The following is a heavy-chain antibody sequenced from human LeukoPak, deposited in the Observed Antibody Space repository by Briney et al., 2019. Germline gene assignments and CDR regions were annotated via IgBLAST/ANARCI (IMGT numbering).Heavy chain of an antibody. CDR1: GYTFTSYY. V-gene: IGHV1-46*01. CDR3: ASGKRITMIVVALTSLDY. D-gene: IGHD3-22*01. CDR2: INPSGGST. J-gene: IGHJ4*02. Sequence: GASVKVSCKASGYTFTSYYMHWVRQAPGQGLEWMGIINPSGGSTSYAQKFQGRVTITTDESTSTAYMELSSLRSEDTAVYYCASGKRITMIVVALTSLDYWGQGTLVTVSS.